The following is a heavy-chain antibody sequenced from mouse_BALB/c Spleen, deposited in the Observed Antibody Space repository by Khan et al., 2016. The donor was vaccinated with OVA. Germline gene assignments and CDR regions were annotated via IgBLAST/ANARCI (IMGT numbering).Heavy chain of an antibody. CDR3: TRHGDVACFAY. V-gene: IGHV1S135*01. CDR2: IDPFNGGT. CDR1: GYSFTSYY. D-gene: IGHD2-13*01. J-gene: IGHJ3*01. Sequence: EVQLQQSGPELMKPGASVKISCKASGYSFTSYYIHWVKQSHGKSLEWIGYIDPFNGGTSYNPKFKGKATLTVDKSSSTAYMHLSSLTSDDSAVYSRTRHGDVACFAYWGQGTLVTVSA.